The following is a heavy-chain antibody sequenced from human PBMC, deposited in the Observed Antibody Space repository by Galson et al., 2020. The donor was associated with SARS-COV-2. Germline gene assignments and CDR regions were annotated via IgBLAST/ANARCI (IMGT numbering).Heavy chain of an antibody. CDR3: SRRAPGFGELWGY. CDR2: IRSKTETYAT. Sequence: GGSLRLSCAASGFTFSASAIHWVRQPSGKGLEWVGRIRSKTETYATAYAASVKGRFIISRDASKNTAYLQMNSLKTEDTAIYYCSRRAPGFGELWGYWGQGTLVTVSS. CDR1: GFTFSASA. J-gene: IGHJ4*02. D-gene: IGHD3-10*01. V-gene: IGHV3-73*01.